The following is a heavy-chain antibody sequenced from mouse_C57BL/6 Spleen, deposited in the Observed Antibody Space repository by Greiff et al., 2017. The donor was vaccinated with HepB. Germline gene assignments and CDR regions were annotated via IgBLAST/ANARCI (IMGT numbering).Heavy chain of an antibody. CDR1: GFTFSSYG. Sequence: EVNVVESGGDLVKPGGSLKLSCAASGFTFSSYGMSWVRQTPDKRLEWVATISSGGSYTYYPDSVKGRFTISRDNAKNTLYLQMSSLKSEDTAMYYCARQITTVVATNGYFDVWGTGTTVTVSS. CDR2: ISSGGSYT. CDR3: ARQITTVVATNGYFDV. J-gene: IGHJ1*03. V-gene: IGHV5-6*01. D-gene: IGHD1-1*01.